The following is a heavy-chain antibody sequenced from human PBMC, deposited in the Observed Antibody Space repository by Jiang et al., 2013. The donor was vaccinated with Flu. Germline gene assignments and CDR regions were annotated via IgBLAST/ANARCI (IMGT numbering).Heavy chain of an antibody. CDR1: GDSVSSNSAA. CDR3: ARKEWTRAPGGYYYYYGMDV. Sequence: SQTLSLTCAISGDSVSSNSAAWNWIRQSPSRGLEWLGRTYYRSKWYNDYAVSVKSRITINPDTSKNQFSLQLNSVTPEDTAVYYCARKEWTRAPGGYYYYYGMDVWGQGTTVTVSS. D-gene: IGHD3-3*01. V-gene: IGHV6-1*01. J-gene: IGHJ6*02. CDR2: TYYRSKWYN.